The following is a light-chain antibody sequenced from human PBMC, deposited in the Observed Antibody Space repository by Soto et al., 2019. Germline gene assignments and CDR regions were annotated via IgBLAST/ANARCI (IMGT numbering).Light chain of an antibody. CDR1: QSVATF. J-gene: IGKJ4*01. Sequence: EIELTQSPATLSLSAGERATLSCRASQSVATFLAWYQLKPGQAPRLLIYDASSRETGVPARFSGSGSGTDFTLTISSLEPEDFAIYYCQQRSNWPPLTFGGGTKVDI. V-gene: IGKV3-11*01. CDR2: DAS. CDR3: QQRSNWPPLT.